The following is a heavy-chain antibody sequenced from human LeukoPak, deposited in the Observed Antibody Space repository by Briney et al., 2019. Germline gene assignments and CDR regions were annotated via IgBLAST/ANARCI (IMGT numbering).Heavy chain of an antibody. Sequence: GASVKVSCKASGYTFTSYGISWVRQAPGQGLEWMGWISAYNGNTNYAQKLQGRVTMTTDTSTSTAYMELRSLRSDDTAVYYCARAPIVVAVAAKPNYYYYGMDVWGQGTTVTVSS. J-gene: IGHJ6*02. CDR1: GYTFTSYG. CDR3: ARAPIVVAVAAKPNYYYYGMDV. V-gene: IGHV1-18*01. D-gene: IGHD2-15*01. CDR2: ISAYNGNT.